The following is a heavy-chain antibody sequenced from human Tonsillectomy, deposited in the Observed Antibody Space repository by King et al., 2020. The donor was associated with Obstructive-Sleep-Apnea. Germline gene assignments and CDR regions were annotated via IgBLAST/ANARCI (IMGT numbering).Heavy chain of an antibody. D-gene: IGHD1-1*01. J-gene: IGHJ4*02. V-gene: IGHV2-5*02. CDR2: VYWDDDN. CDR1: GFSLTSRPVG. Sequence: TLKESGPTLVEPTQTLALTCTFSGFSLTSRPVGVGWLRQPPGEALEWLAFVYWDDDNRYRPSLKSRHTVTKDSSRNQVVLIMTNMDPVDTATYYCAHRKDEDGADWNLGVFDYWGLGTLVTVAP. CDR3: AHRKDEDGADWNLGVFDY.